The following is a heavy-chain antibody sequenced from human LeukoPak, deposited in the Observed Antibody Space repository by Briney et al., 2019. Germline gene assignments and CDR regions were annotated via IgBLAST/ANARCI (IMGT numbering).Heavy chain of an antibody. CDR2: ISAYNGNT. J-gene: IGHJ4*02. Sequence: ASVKVSCKASGHTFTSYGISWVRQAPGQALEWMGWISAYNGNTNYAQKLQGRVTLTTDTSTSTAYLELRSLRSDDTAVYYCASVFGVAFGYWGQGTLVTVSS. CDR1: GHTFTSYG. V-gene: IGHV1-18*01. CDR3: ASVFGVAFGY. D-gene: IGHD3-3*01.